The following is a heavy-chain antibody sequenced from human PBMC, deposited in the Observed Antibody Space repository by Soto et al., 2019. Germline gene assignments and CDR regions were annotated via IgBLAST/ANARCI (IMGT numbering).Heavy chain of an antibody. J-gene: IGHJ4*02. Sequence: TLALTCTVSGGSISSGAFYWSWIRQHPGKVLEWIGYIYYSGSTYYNPSLKSRVTISVDTSTNQFSLKMSSLTSADKAVYYCAIDANIGHSWGQGTLVTDSS. CDR1: GGSISSGAFY. CDR3: AIDANIGHS. D-gene: IGHD5-12*01. CDR2: IYYSGST. V-gene: IGHV4-31*03.